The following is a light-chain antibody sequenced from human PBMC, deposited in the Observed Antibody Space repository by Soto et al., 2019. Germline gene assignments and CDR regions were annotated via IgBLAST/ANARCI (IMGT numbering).Light chain of an antibody. V-gene: IGKV3-20*01. CDR2: GAS. CDR1: QSVSSNY. CDR3: QQCGTHPCS. Sequence: EIVLTQSPGTLSLSPGDRATLSCRASQSVSSNYLAWYRQKPGQAPRLLIYGASRRATGIPDRFSGSGSGTDFTLTISRLEPEDFAVYYCQQCGTHPCSFGQGTKLEIK. J-gene: IGKJ2*02.